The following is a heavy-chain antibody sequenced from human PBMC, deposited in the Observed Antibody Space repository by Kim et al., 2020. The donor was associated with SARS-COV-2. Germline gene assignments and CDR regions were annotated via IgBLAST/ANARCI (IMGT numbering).Heavy chain of an antibody. Sequence: GGSLRLSCAASGFTFSSYDMAWVRQAPGKGLEWVSGISSSVGSTYYADSVKGRFTISRDNSKKTLHLQMNSLRAEYTAVYYCAKEYSSSVYYYYYAMDVWGQGTTVTVS. V-gene: IGHV3-23*01. CDR2: ISSSVGST. CDR3: AKEYSSSVYYYYYAMDV. J-gene: IGHJ6*02. D-gene: IGHD6-6*01. CDR1: GFTFSSYD.